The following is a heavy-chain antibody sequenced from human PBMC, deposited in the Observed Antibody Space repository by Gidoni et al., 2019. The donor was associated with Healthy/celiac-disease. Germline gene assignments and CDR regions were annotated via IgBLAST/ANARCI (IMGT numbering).Heavy chain of an antibody. V-gene: IGHV1-69*08. CDR3: ARDKVIHGMGDISEGNWFDP. J-gene: IGHJ5*02. Sequence: QVQLVQSGAEVKKPGSSVKVSCKASGGTFSSYTISWVRQAPGQGLEWMGRIIPILGIANYAQKFQGRVTITADKSTSTAYMELSSLRSEDTAVYYCARDKVIHGMGDISEGNWFDPWGQGTLVTVSS. D-gene: IGHD3-9*01. CDR1: GGTFSSYT. CDR2: IIPILGIA.